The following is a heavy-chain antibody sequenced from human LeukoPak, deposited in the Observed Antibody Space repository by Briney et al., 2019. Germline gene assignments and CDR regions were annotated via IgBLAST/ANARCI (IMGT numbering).Heavy chain of an antibody. CDR1: GGSISSHY. V-gene: IGHV4-59*11. D-gene: IGHD5-12*01. CDR2: IYYSGST. J-gene: IGHJ6*03. Sequence: SETLSLTCTVSGGSISSHYWSWIRQPPGKGLEWIGYIYYSGSTNYNPSLKSRVTISVDTSKNQFSLKLSSVTAADTAVYYCARGSSGYENTYYYYYYYMDVWGKGTTVTVSS. CDR3: ARGSSGYENTYYYYYYYMDV.